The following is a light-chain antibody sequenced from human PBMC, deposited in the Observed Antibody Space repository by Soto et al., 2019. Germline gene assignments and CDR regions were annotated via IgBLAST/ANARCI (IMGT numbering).Light chain of an antibody. Sequence: QSVLTQPASVSGSPRQSITISCTGTNSDVGSYNLVSWFQQHPGKAPKLVIYGVTKRPSGVSDRFSGSKSGNTASLTISGLQAEDEADYYCQSYDSGVTGSVFGTGTKVTVL. CDR2: GVT. CDR1: NSDVGSYNL. V-gene: IGLV2-23*02. J-gene: IGLJ1*01. CDR3: QSYDSGVTGSV.